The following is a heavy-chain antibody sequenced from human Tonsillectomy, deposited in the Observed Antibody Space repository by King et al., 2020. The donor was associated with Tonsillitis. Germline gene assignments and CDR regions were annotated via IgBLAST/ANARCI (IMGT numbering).Heavy chain of an antibody. V-gene: IGHV3-53*01. CDR1: GFTVSSNY. J-gene: IGHJ4*02. CDR2: IYSDGST. CDR3: AGDDPPPYYDSTGYYRDY. D-gene: IGHD3-22*01. Sequence: VQLVESGGGLIQPGGSLRLSCAASGFTVSSNYMSWVRQAPGKGLEWVSVIYSDGSTYYADSVKGRFTISRDNSKNTLYLQMTSLRAEDTAVYYCAGDDPPPYYDSTGYYRDYWGQGTLVTVSS.